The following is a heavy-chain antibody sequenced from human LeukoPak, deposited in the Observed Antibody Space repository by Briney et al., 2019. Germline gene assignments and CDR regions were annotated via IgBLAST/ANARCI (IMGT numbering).Heavy chain of an antibody. CDR2: IYSSGST. D-gene: IGHD6-19*01. V-gene: IGHV4-59*08. Sequence: PSDTLSLTCTVSGGSINNYYWWWLRQSPDKELHWIGYIYSSGSTNYNPYLKSRVTISVDTSKNQSSLKLSSVTAADTAVYYCARRPKAVAGTWYFDYWGQGTLVTVSS. CDR1: GGSINNYY. J-gene: IGHJ4*02. CDR3: ARRPKAVAGTWYFDY.